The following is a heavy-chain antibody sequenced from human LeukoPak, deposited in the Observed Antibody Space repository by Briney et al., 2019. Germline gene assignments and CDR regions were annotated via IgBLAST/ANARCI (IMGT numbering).Heavy chain of an antibody. J-gene: IGHJ4*02. CDR3: VRGSSSWYGGWSDY. V-gene: IGHV3-21*01. D-gene: IGHD6-13*01. CDR1: GFTFSSYS. Sequence: GGSLRLSCAASGFTFSSYSMNWVRQAPGKGLEWVSSITSSSSYIYYADSVKGRFTISRHNAKNSLYLQLNSLRAEDTAVYYCVRGSSSWYGGWSDYWGQGTLVTVSS. CDR2: ITSSSSYI.